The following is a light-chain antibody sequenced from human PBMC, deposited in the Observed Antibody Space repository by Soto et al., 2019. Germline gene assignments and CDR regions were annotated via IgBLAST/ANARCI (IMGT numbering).Light chain of an antibody. CDR3: QPYSSYPWT. J-gene: IGKJ1*01. Sequence: DIQMTQSPSTLSASVGDRVTITCRASQSISSWLAWYQQKPGKAPKLLIYKASSLESGVPSRFSGSGSGTEFTLTISSLQPDDFATSYCQPYSSYPWTFGQGTKVEIK. V-gene: IGKV1-5*03. CDR2: KAS. CDR1: QSISSW.